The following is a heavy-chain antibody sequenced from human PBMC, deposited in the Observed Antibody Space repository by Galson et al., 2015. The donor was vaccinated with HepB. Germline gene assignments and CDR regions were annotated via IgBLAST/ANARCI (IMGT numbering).Heavy chain of an antibody. CDR2: ISSSGSTI. D-gene: IGHD5-12*01. CDR1: GFTFSDYY. Sequence: SLRLSCAASGFTFSDYYMSWIRQAPGKGLEWVSYISSSGSTIYYADSVKGRFTISRDNAKNSLYLQMNSLRAEDTAVYYCARDGASLRGYSGYDFPQGGSDFDSWGQGTLVTVSS. J-gene: IGHJ4*02. V-gene: IGHV3-11*01. CDR3: ARDGASLRGYSGYDFPQGGSDFDS.